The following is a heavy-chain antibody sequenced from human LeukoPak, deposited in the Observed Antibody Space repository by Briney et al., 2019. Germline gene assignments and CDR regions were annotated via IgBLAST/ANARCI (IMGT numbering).Heavy chain of an antibody. CDR2: INTNSGEL. D-gene: IGHD3-10*01. Sequence: ASVKVSCKASGYSFTDYNMHWVRQAPGQGLEWVGAINTNSGELYYPKNFQGRVTVTRDASISTAYMELSRLASDDTAVYFCAGDRSRIFGERGLDSWGQGSLVTVSS. CDR3: AGDRSRIFGERGLDS. CDR1: GYSFTDYN. J-gene: IGHJ4*02. V-gene: IGHV1-2*02.